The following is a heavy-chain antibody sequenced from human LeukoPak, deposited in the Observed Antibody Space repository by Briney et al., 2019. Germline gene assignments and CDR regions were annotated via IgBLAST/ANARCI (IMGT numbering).Heavy chain of an antibody. CDR2: INPNNGGT. D-gene: IGHD3-10*01. Sequence: ASVKVSCKASGYTFIDYYIHLVRQAPGQGLEWLGWINPNNGGTNYAQKFQGRVTMTRDTSITTVYMDLSRLRSDDTAVYYCARPIAEYYYGLLSHWGQGTLVTVSS. V-gene: IGHV1-2*02. J-gene: IGHJ4*02. CDR3: ARPIAEYYYGLLSH. CDR1: GYTFIDYY.